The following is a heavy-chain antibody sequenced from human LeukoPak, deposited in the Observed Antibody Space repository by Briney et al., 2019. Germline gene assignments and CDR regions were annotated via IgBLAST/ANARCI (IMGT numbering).Heavy chain of an antibody. J-gene: IGHJ4*02. V-gene: IGHV1-2*02. Sequence: ASVKVSCKASGDTFTGYFLHWVRQAPGQGLEWMGNINAYSGATKYAQNFQGRVTMTRDTSISTAYMELNSLRSDDTAVYYCAREDESGWRRFDYWGQGTLVTVSS. CDR1: GDTFTGYF. CDR3: AREDESGWRRFDY. D-gene: IGHD6-19*01. CDR2: INAYSGAT.